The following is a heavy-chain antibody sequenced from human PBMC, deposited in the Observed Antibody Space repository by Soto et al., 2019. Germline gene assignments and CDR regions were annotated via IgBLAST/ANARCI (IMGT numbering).Heavy chain of an antibody. Sequence: QVQVVQSGVEVRRPGSSVKVSCKASGDTFKNCVISWVRQAPGQGLEWMGGIIPLFGTTDFAQRVQGRLTITTDESTPTAYMELSRLRSEDTTTYYCAAELGFGKLSVVWGQGTTVIVSS. CDR2: IIPLFGTT. D-gene: IGHD3-10*01. CDR3: AAELGFGKLSVV. J-gene: IGHJ6*02. V-gene: IGHV1-69*01. CDR1: GDTFKNCV.